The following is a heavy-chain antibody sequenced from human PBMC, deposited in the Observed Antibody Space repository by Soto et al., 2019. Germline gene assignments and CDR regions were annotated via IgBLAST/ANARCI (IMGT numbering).Heavy chain of an antibody. J-gene: IGHJ6*02. CDR3: ATHRRHTVTSRYYYGMDV. D-gene: IGHD4-17*01. Sequence: GGSLILSCAASGFHFSSYAMSWVRPAPGKGLEWVSAISGSGGSTYYADSVKGRFTISRDNSKNTLYLQMNSLRAEDTAVYYCATHRRHTVTSRYYYGMDVWGQGTTVTVS. CDR2: ISGSGGST. V-gene: IGHV3-23*01. CDR1: GFHFSSYA.